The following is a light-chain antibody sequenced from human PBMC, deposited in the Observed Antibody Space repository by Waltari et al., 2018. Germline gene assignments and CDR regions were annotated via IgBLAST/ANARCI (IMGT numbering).Light chain of an antibody. CDR2: TSS. CDR1: QSISSA. Sequence: DIQMTQSPSFLSSSLGDRVTITCRASQSISSALNWYQQKPGKAPKLLIYTSSTLQSGVPSMFSGGGSGTDFTLTITSLQHEDFATYYCQQTYSLPLTFGGGTTVEI. J-gene: IGKJ4*01. V-gene: IGKV1-39*01. CDR3: QQTYSLPLT.